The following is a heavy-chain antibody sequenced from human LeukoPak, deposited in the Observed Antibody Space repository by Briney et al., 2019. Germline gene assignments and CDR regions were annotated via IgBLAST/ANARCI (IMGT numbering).Heavy chain of an antibody. CDR1: GVSIDSGNYY. Sequence: PSQTLSLTCTVSGVSIDSGNYYWSWIRQPAGKGLEWIGRIYTTGSTNYNPSLKSRVSMSVDTSKNQFSLQLTSVTAADTAVYYCARVKDTAMVYYMDVWGKGTTVTVSS. J-gene: IGHJ6*03. CDR2: IYTTGST. D-gene: IGHD5-18*01. V-gene: IGHV4-61*02. CDR3: ARVKDTAMVYYMDV.